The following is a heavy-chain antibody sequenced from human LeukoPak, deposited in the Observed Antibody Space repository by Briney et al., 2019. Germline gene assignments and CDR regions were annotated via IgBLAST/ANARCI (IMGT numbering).Heavy chain of an antibody. CDR3: ARVGRGYTYKVFYFDY. V-gene: IGHV3-30*04. D-gene: IGHD5-18*01. CDR2: ISYDGNNK. CDR1: GFTSSDFA. J-gene: IGHJ4*02. Sequence: PGGSLRLSCAASGFTSSDFAIHWVRQAPGEGLEWVSVISYDGNNKYYSDSVKGRFTISRDNSKNMVHLQMNSLRAEDTAVYYCARVGRGYTYKVFYFDYWGQGTLVTVSS.